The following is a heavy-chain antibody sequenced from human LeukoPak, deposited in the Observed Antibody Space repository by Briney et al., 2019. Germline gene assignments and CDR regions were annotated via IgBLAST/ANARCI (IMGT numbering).Heavy chain of an antibody. D-gene: IGHD4-23*01. Sequence: GGSLRLSCAASGFTFSSYWMHWVRQAPGKGLVWVSRINSDGSSTSYADSVKGRFTISRDNAKNTLYLQMNSLRAEDTAVYYCARDSPLYGGNSDGNWFDPWGQGTLVTVSS. J-gene: IGHJ5*02. V-gene: IGHV3-74*01. CDR3: ARDSPLYGGNSDGNWFDP. CDR2: INSDGSST. CDR1: GFTFSSYW.